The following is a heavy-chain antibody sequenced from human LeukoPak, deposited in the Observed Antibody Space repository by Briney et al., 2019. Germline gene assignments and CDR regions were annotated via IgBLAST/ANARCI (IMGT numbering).Heavy chain of an antibody. CDR3: VRAYDSSGLHAFDI. CDR2: ISAYNGNT. Sequence: ASVKVSCKASGYTFTSYGISWVRQAPGQGLEWMGWISAYNGNTNYAQKLQGRVTMTTDTSTSTAYMELRSLRSDDTAVYYCVRAYDSSGLHAFDIWGQGTMVTVSS. J-gene: IGHJ3*02. D-gene: IGHD3-22*01. CDR1: GYTFTSYG. V-gene: IGHV1-18*01.